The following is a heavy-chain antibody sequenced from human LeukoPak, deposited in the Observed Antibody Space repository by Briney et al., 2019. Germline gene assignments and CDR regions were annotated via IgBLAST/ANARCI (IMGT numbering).Heavy chain of an antibody. J-gene: IGHJ4*02. V-gene: IGHV3-74*01. Sequence: GGSLRLSCAASGFTFSSCWMYWVRQAPGKGLVWVSGVNTDESSTSYADSVKGRFTISRDNAKNTLYLQMNSLRAEDTAIYYCARGSGSYPFDYWGQGTLVTVSS. CDR2: VNTDESST. CDR1: GFTFSSCW. CDR3: ARGSGSYPFDY. D-gene: IGHD1-26*01.